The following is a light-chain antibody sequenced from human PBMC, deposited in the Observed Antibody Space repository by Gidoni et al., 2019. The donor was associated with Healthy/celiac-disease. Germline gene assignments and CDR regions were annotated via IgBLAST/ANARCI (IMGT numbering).Light chain of an antibody. CDR3: QQYGSSPSLT. J-gene: IGKJ4*01. V-gene: IGKV3-20*01. CDR1: QSVSSSY. Sequence: EIVLTQSTGTLSLSPGERATLSCRPSQSVSSSYLAWYQQKPGQAPRLLIYGASSRATGIPDRFSGSGSGTDFTLTISRLEPEDFAVYYCQQYGSSPSLTFGGGTKVEIK. CDR2: GAS.